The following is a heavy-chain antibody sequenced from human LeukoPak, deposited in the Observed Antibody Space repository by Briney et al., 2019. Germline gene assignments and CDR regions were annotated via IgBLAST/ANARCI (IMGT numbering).Heavy chain of an antibody. J-gene: IGHJ4*02. Sequence: GGSLRLSCAASGFTFSSHGMIWVREAPGKGLEWVSAMIGSGVNTYYADSVKGRFTISTDNSKNTLYLQMNSLRAEDTAVYYCAKGPLLWDWGQGTLVTVSS. D-gene: IGHD2/OR15-2a*01. CDR1: GFTFSSHG. CDR2: MIGSGVNT. V-gene: IGHV3-23*01. CDR3: AKGPLLWD.